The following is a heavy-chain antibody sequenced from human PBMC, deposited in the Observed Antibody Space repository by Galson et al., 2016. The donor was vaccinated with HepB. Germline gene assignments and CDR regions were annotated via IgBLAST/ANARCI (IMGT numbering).Heavy chain of an antibody. CDR1: GFTSDSYA. CDR3: AKGRLGSSWFPSFDY. J-gene: IGHJ4*02. Sequence: SLRLSCAASGFTSDSYAMSWVRQAPGKGLEWVSSISAGDAGTYYADSVKGRVTVSRDNSKNPLSLQVNSLRGEEPAVYYCAKGRLGSSWFPSFDYWGQGTVVTVSS. D-gene: IGHD6-13*01. V-gene: IGHV3-23*01. CDR2: ISAGDAGT.